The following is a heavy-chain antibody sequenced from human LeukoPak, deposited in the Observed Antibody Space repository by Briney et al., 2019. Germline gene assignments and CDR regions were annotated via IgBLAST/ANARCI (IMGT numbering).Heavy chain of an antibody. J-gene: IGHJ4*02. V-gene: IGHV3-30*18. CDR1: GFTFSSYG. D-gene: IGHD3-22*01. CDR2: ISNDGSNK. Sequence: PGGSLRLSCAASGFTFSSYGMHWVRQAPGKGLEWVAVISNDGSNKYYADSVKGRFTISRDNSKNTLYLQMNSLRAEDTAVYYCAKDGIYYYDSSGYYSQHFDYWGQGTLVTVSS. CDR3: AKDGIYYYDSSGYYSQHFDY.